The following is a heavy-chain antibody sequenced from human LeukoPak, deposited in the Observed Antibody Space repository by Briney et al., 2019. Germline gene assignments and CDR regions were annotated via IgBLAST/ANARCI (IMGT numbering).Heavy chain of an antibody. CDR1: GGSISSPNW. Sequence: PSETLSLTCAVSGGSISSPNWWSWVRQPPGEGLEWIGYIYYSGSTNYNPSLKSRVTMSVDTSKNQFSLKLSSVTAADTAVYFCARDGSGVQLFYWGQGALVTVSS. CDR3: ARDGSGVQLFY. J-gene: IGHJ4*02. D-gene: IGHD1-26*01. V-gene: IGHV4-4*02. CDR2: IYYSGST.